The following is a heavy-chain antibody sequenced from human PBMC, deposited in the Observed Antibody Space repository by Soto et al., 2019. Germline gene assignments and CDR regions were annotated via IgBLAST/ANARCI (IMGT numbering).Heavy chain of an antibody. Sequence: QPGGSLRLSCAASGFTFSSYAMHWVRQAPGKGLEWVAVISYDGSNKYYADSVKGRFTISRDNSKNTLYLQMNSLRAEDTAVYYCARGKYCTSTRCYYYGMDVWGQGTTVTVSS. D-gene: IGHD2-2*01. V-gene: IGHV3-30-3*01. CDR2: ISYDGSNK. CDR1: GFTFSSYA. J-gene: IGHJ6*02. CDR3: ARGKYCTSTRCYYYGMDV.